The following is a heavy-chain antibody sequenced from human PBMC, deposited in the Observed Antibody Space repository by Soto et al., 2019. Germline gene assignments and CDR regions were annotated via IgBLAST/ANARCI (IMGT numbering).Heavy chain of an antibody. CDR3: VGVGYGRGFDF. CDR2: IHTSGSN. J-gene: IGHJ4*02. CDR1: GASIDTYY. Sequence: SETLSLTXTVSGASIDTYYWTWIRQPAGKGLEWIGLIHTSGSNYYNPSLESRVTMSEDTSKNHVSLKLTSVTAADTAVYYCVGVGYGRGFDFWGQGTQVTVSS. V-gene: IGHV4-4*07. D-gene: IGHD4-17*01.